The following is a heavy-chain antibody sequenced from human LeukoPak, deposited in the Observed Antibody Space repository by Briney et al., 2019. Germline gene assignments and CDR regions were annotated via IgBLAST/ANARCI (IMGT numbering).Heavy chain of an antibody. V-gene: IGHV4-59*01. CDR1: GGSISSYY. CDR2: IYYSGST. Sequence: SETLSLTCTVSGGSISSYYWSWIRQPPGKGLEWIGYIYYSGSTNYNPSLKSRVTISVDTSKNQFSLKLSSVTAADTAVYYCARVRRGIYGDYYYYGMDVWGQGTTVTVSS. J-gene: IGHJ6*02. CDR3: ARVRRGIYGDYYYYGMDV. D-gene: IGHD4-17*01.